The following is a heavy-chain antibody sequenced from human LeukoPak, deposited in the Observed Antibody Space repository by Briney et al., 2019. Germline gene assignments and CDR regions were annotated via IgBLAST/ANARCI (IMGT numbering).Heavy chain of an antibody. J-gene: IGHJ4*02. Sequence: GGSLRLSCAASGFTFSSYWMSWVRQPPGKGLEWVANIKPDASEKYFMDSVKGRFTISRDNAKNALYLEMNSLRAEDTAEYFCARERMYSGSGSTYPYYDYWGQGTLVTVSS. CDR3: ARERMYSGSGSTYPYYDY. D-gene: IGHD3-10*01. CDR2: IKPDASEK. CDR1: GFTFSSYW. V-gene: IGHV3-7*01.